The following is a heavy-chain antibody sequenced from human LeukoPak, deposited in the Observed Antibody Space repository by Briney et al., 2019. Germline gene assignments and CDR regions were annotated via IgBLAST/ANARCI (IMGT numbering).Heavy chain of an antibody. CDR2: ISGSGGST. J-gene: IGHJ4*02. Sequence: PGGSLRLSCAASGFTFSSYAMSWVRQAPGKGLEWVSAISGSGGSTYYADSVKGRFTISRDNAKDPVYLQMNGLRDGDTAVYYCARESWGSFRWGQGTLVTVSS. D-gene: IGHD3-16*02. CDR1: GFTFSSYA. V-gene: IGHV3-23*01. CDR3: ARESWGSFR.